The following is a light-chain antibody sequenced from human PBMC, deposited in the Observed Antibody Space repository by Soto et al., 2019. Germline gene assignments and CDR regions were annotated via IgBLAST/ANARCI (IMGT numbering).Light chain of an antibody. CDR3: LQDYSYPRT. V-gene: IGKV1-6*01. CDR2: GTS. CDR1: QAIRTE. Sequence: AIQMTQSPSSLSASVGDRVIITCRASQAIRTELGWYQQRPGKAPKLLIYGTSNLQSGDPSRFSGSGSGTDFTLTINGLQPEDFATYYCLQDYSYPRTFGQGTKLDVK. J-gene: IGKJ1*01.